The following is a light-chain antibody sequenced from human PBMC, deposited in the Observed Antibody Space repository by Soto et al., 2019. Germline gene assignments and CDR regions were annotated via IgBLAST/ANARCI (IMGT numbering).Light chain of an antibody. Sequence: QSALTQPPSASGSPGQSVTISCTGTSSDVGGYNYVSWYQQHPGKAPKLMIYEVSKRPSGVPDRFSGSKSGNTASLTVSGLQDEEEADYYCSSYAGSNNLVFGGGTQLTVL. V-gene: IGLV2-8*01. CDR2: EVS. CDR1: SSDVGGYNY. J-gene: IGLJ2*01. CDR3: SSYAGSNNLV.